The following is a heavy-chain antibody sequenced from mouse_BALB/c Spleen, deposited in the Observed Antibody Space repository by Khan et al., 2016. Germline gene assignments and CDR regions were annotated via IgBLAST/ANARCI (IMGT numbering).Heavy chain of an antibody. Sequence: VQLKQSGAELVRPGALVKLSCKASSFNIKDYYMHWVKQRPEQGLGWIGWIDPENGNNIYDPKFQGKASITADTSSNTAYLTLSSLTSEDTAVDYCARPYYGNYAWFGYWGQGTLVTVSA. CDR1: SFNIKDYY. J-gene: IGHJ3*01. V-gene: IGHV14-1*02. CDR2: IDPENGNN. CDR3: ARPYYGNYAWFGY. D-gene: IGHD2-10*01.